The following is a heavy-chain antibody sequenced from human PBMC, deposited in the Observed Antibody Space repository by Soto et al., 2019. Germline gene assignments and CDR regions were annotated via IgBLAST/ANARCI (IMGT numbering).Heavy chain of an antibody. J-gene: IGHJ4*02. D-gene: IGHD3-22*01. V-gene: IGHV3-30*18. CDR1: GFTFSSYG. Sequence: QVQLVESGGGVVQPGRSLRLSCAASGFTFSSYGMHWVRQAPGKGLEWVAVISYDGSNKYYADSVKGRFTISRDNSKNMLYLQMNSLRAEDTAVYYCAKGPSSGYAYWGQGTLVTVSS. CDR3: AKGPSSGYAY. CDR2: ISYDGSNK.